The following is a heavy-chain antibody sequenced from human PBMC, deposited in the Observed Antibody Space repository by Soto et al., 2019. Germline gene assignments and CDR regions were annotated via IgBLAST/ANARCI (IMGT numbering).Heavy chain of an antibody. CDR1: GFSLRSSGVG. Sequence: QITLKESGPTLVKPTQTLTLTCTLSGFSLRSSGVGVGWIRQPPGKALECLALINRADDKRYSPSLKSRLTITKDTSKDQVVLTVTNMDPVDTAAYYCVHSGGGDCFDYWGQGILVTVSS. CDR2: INRADDK. D-gene: IGHD2-21*01. V-gene: IGHV2-5*02. J-gene: IGHJ4*02. CDR3: VHSGGGDCFDY.